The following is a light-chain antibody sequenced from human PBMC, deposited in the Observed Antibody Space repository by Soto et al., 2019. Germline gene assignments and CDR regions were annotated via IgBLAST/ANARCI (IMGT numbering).Light chain of an antibody. V-gene: IGKV3-20*01. CDR2: GPS. Sequence: EIVLTQSPGTLSLSSGERATLSCRASQSVSSTYLAWYQQKPGQAPRLLIYGPSSRATGIPDRFSGSGSGTDFTLTISRLEPEDFAVYYCQQYGSSGTFGQGTKVDIK. CDR3: QQYGSSGT. CDR1: QSVSSTY. J-gene: IGKJ1*01.